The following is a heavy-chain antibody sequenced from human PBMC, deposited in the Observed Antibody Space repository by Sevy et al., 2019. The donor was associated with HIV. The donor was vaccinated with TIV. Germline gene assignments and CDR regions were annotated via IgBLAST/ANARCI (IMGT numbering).Heavy chain of an antibody. Sequence: GGSLRLSCAASGFTFSSYSMNWVRQVPGKGLEWVSSISSSSSYIYYADSVKGRFTISRDNAKNSLYLQMNSLRAEDTAVYYCAREPADFYFDYWGQGTLVTVSS. J-gene: IGHJ4*02. CDR2: ISSSSSYI. CDR1: GFTFSSYS. D-gene: IGHD2-2*01. CDR3: AREPADFYFDY. V-gene: IGHV3-21*01.